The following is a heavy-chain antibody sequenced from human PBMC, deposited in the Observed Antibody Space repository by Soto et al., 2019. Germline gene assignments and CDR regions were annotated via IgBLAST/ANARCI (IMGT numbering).Heavy chain of an antibody. D-gene: IGHD3-3*01. CDR1: GFTFRDAW. Sequence: EVSLVESGGGVVTPGGSLRLSCAASGFTFRDAWMSWVRQSPGKGLEWVGRSKSKNDGGREDYAAPVKGRCTISREDSTMTVFLHMNGLKMEDTGIYDCITEPVGAGEVILDFWGQGTLVAVSS. CDR2: SKSKNDGGRE. J-gene: IGHJ4*02. V-gene: IGHV3-15*01. CDR3: ITEPVGAGEVILDF.